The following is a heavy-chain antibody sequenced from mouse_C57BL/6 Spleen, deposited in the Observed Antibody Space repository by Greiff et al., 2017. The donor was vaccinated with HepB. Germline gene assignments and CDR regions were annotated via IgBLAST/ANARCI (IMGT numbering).Heavy chain of an antibody. V-gene: IGHV1-52*01. CDR2: IDPSDSET. J-gene: IGHJ3*01. CDR1: GYTFTSYW. CDR3: ARAAYHSNPGAY. Sequence: QVQLQQPGAELVRPGSSVKLSCKASGYTFTSYWMHWVKQRPIQGLEWIGNIDPSDSETHYNQKFKDKATLTVDKSSSTAYMQLSSLTSEDSAVYYCARAAYHSNPGAYWGQGTLVTVSA. D-gene: IGHD2-5*01.